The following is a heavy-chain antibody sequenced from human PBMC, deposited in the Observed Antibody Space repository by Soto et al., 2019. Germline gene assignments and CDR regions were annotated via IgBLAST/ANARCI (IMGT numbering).Heavy chain of an antibody. CDR1: GFTFSSYA. CDR3: VRGSSVATLDY. D-gene: IGHD5-12*01. CDR2: ISYDGSTK. Sequence: QVQLVESGGGVAQPGRSLRLSCAASGFTFSSYAMYWVRQAPGKGLEWVAVISYDGSTKYYADSVMGRFTISRDNSKNTLYLQMNSLRAEDTAVYYCVRGSSVATLDYWGQGTLVTVSS. V-gene: IGHV3-30-3*01. J-gene: IGHJ4*02.